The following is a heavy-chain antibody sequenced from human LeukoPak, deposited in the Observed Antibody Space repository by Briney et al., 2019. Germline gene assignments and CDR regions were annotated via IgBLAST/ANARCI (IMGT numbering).Heavy chain of an antibody. J-gene: IGHJ1*01. V-gene: IGHV4-39*01. CDR2: IYYSGRT. CDR1: GDSVSRSDSY. Sequence: SETLSLTCSVSGDSVSRSDSYWDWIRQPPGKGLEWIGTIYYSGRTYYSPSLKSRVTMSVDPSNNQFSLTLRSATAADTAVYYCARRRYYDGSGYLEWGQGTLLSVSS. D-gene: IGHD3-22*01. CDR3: ARRRYYDGSGYLE.